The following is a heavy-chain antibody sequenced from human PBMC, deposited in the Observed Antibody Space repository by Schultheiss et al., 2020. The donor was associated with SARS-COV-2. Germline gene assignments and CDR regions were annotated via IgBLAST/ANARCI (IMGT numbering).Heavy chain of an antibody. Sequence: GGSLRLSCAASGFTFSDYNMNWVRQAPGKGLEWVAVIWYDGSNKYYADSVKGRFTISRDNSKNTLYLQMNSLRAEDTAVYYCARETVVTPDFDYWGQGTLVTVSS. V-gene: IGHV3-33*08. J-gene: IGHJ4*02. CDR1: GFTFSDYN. CDR2: IWYDGSNK. D-gene: IGHD4-23*01. CDR3: ARETVVTPDFDY.